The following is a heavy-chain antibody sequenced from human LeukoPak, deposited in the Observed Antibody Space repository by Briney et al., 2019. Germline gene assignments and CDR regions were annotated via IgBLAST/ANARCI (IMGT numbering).Heavy chain of an antibody. J-gene: IGHJ4*02. Sequence: GRGGXSAYNRKTNYAQKLQGRVTMTTDTSTSTAYMELRSLRSDDTAVYYCARDLGIAVAGRYFDYWGQGTLVTVSS. CDR2: XSAYNRKT. CDR3: ARDLGIAVAGRYFDY. V-gene: IGHV1-18*01. D-gene: IGHD6-19*01.